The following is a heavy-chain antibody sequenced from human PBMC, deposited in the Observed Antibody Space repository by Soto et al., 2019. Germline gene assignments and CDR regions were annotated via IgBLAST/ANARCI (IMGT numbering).Heavy chain of an antibody. J-gene: IGHJ6*02. D-gene: IGHD6-13*01. CDR2: IWYDGSNK. V-gene: IGHV3-33*01. CDR3: ARDCSKAWQQLVYYYYYGMDV. CDR1: GFTFSSYG. Sequence: QVQLVESGGGVVQPGRSLRLSCAASGFTFSSYGMHWVRQAPGKGLEWVAVIWYDGSNKYYADSVKGRFTISRDNSKNTLYLQMNSLRAEDTAVYYCARDCSKAWQQLVYYYYYGMDVWGQGTTVTVSS.